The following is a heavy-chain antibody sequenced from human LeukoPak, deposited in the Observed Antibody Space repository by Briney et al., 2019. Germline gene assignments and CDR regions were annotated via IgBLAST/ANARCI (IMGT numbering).Heavy chain of an antibody. CDR2: ISGSGGST. J-gene: IGHJ4*02. Sequence: GGSLRLSCAASGFTFSSYAMSWVRQAPGKGLEWVSAISGSGGSTYYADSVKGRFTISRDNSKNTLYLQMNSLRAEDTAVYYCVKGVDYDILTGYSETFDYWGQGTLVTVSS. D-gene: IGHD3-9*01. V-gene: IGHV3-23*01. CDR3: VKGVDYDILTGYSETFDY. CDR1: GFTFSSYA.